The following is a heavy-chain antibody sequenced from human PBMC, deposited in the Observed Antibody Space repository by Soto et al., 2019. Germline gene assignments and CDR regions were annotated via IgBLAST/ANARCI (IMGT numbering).Heavy chain of an antibody. D-gene: IGHD2-8*02. V-gene: IGHV1-2*02. CDR1: GYSFTGYY. CDR3: ARGDSGTGGYPFPYFEY. Sequence: HEHLVQSGAEVKRPGASLKVSCKASGYSFTGYYIHWVRQAPGQGLEWMGWINPDSGATNYAQNFQGGVTLTSDTSMSTASLDLTRLTSDDTAVYYCARGDSGTGGYPFPYFEYWGQGTLVIVSS. J-gene: IGHJ4*02. CDR2: INPDSGAT.